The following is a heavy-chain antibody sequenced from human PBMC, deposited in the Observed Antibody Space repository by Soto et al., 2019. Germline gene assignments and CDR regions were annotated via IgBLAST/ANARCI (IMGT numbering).Heavy chain of an antibody. D-gene: IGHD3-10*01. CDR2: VYYTGTT. V-gene: IGHV4-39*07. Sequence: SETLSLTCTVSGVPGSSRTFFWGWVRQAPGRGMEWIGSVYYTGTTYYSPSFEGRVAISVGTSKNQYSLRLSSVTTADTALYYCATGRVLYGSEYWGQGTLVTVSS. CDR3: ATGRVLYGSEY. CDR1: GVPGSSRTFF. J-gene: IGHJ4*02.